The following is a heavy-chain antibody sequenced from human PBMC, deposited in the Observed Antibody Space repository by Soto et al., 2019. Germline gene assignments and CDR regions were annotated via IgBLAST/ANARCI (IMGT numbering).Heavy chain of an antibody. D-gene: IGHD1-26*01. CDR2: LSHDGSNK. J-gene: IGHJ4*02. Sequence: XESLRLSCAASGFIFSAFGIHWVRQAPGKGLEWVAFLSHDGSNKYYADSVRGRFTISRDNSKNTVYLQMNSLRPDDTAVYYCARDRDGGTYTYFDNWGQGTRVTVSS. CDR1: GFIFSAFG. CDR3: ARDRDGGTYTYFDN. V-gene: IGHV3-30*03.